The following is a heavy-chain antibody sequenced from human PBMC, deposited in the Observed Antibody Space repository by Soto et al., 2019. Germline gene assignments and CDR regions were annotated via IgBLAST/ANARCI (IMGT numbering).Heavy chain of an antibody. J-gene: IGHJ4*02. CDR2: INHSGST. CDR3: ARGWGRISDY. Sequence: QVQLQQWGAGLLKPSETLSLTCAVYGGSFSGYYWSWIRQPPGKGLEWIGEINHSGSTNYNPSLKSRVTISVDTSKNQFSLKLSSVTAADTAVYYCARGWGRISDYWGQGALVAGSS. D-gene: IGHD7-27*01. V-gene: IGHV4-34*01. CDR1: GGSFSGYY.